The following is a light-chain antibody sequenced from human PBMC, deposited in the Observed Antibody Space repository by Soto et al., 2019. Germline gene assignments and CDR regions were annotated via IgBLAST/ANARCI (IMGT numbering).Light chain of an antibody. Sequence: SYELTQPPSVSVSPGQTARITCSGDALPKQYAYWYQQKPGQAPVLLIYKDSQRPSGIPERFSGSSSGTTVTLTISGVQAEDEADYYCQSADRSGNYVFGSGTKLTVL. CDR2: KDS. J-gene: IGLJ1*01. CDR1: ALPKQY. V-gene: IGLV3-25*03. CDR3: QSADRSGNYV.